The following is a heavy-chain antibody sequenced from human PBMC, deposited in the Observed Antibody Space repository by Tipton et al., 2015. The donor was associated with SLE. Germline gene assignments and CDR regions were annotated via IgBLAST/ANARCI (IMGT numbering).Heavy chain of an antibody. V-gene: IGHV3-33*01. CDR1: GFTFSTHG. CDR3: AGDLLPYYYGMDV. J-gene: IGHJ6*02. Sequence: SLRLSCAASGFTFSTHGMHWVRQAPGKGLEWVAVIWYDGSNKYYADSVKGRFTISRDNSKNTLYLQMNSLRAEDTAVYYCAGDLLPYYYGMDVWGQGTTVTVSS. D-gene: IGHD1-26*01. CDR2: IWYDGSNK.